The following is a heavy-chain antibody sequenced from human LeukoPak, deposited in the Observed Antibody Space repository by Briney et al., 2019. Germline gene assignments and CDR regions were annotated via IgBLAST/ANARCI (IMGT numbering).Heavy chain of an antibody. J-gene: IGHJ3*02. CDR2: IYYSGST. Sequence: PSETLSLTCTVSGGSISSSSYYWGWIRQPPGKGLEWIGSIYYSGSTYYNPSLKSRVTISVDKSKNQFSLKLSSVTAADTAVYYCARGTQGAFDIWGQGTMVTVSS. CDR3: ARGTQGAFDI. V-gene: IGHV4-39*07. CDR1: GGSISSSSYY.